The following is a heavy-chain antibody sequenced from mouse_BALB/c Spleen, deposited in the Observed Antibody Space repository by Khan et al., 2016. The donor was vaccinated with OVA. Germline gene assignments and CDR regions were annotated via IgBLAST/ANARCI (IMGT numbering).Heavy chain of an antibody. V-gene: IGHV5-6-3*01. CDR1: GFTFSSYG. CDR3: SRMARTIN. CDR2: INSNGGST. J-gene: IGHJ2*01. Sequence: EVELVESGGGLVQPGGSLKISCAASGFTFSSYGMSWVRQTPEKRLELVATINSNGGSTYYPDSVKGRFTISRDNATSTLYLQMSSLKSEDTAMYYCSRMARTINWGQGTTLTVSS.